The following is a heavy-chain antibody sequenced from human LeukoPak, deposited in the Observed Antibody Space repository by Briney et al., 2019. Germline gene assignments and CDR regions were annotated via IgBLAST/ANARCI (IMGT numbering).Heavy chain of an antibody. CDR1: GFTFSDYS. J-gene: IGHJ5*02. CDR3: ARDRAGTTMRNWFDP. CDR2: ISSIGSTI. D-gene: IGHD1-7*01. Sequence: GGSLRLSCAASGFTFSDYSMSWIRQAPGRGLEWVSYISSIGSTIYYADSVKGRFTISRDKAKNSLYLQMNSLRAEDTAVYYCARDRAGTTMRNWFDPWGQGTLVTVSS. V-gene: IGHV3-11*01.